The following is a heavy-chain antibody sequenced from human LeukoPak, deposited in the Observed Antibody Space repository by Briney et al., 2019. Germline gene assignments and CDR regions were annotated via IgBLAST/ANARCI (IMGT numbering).Heavy chain of an antibody. V-gene: IGHV3-11*01. CDR2: ISSSGTAT. D-gene: IGHD5-18*01. J-gene: IGHJ4*02. CDR1: GFTFTDFY. CDR3: ARDSRALGGYSYGYGY. Sequence: GGSLRLSCAASGFTFTDFYMTWIRQAPGKGLEWVSYISSSGTATYYADSVEGRFTISRDNAKNSLYLQMNSLRAEDTAVYYCARDSRALGGYSYGYGYWGQGTLVTVSS.